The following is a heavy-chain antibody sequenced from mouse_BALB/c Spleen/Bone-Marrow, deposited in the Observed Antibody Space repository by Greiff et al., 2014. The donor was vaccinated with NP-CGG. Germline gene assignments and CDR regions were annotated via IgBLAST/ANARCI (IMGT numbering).Heavy chain of an antibody. D-gene: IGHD4-1*02. CDR1: GYTFTSYV. CDR2: INPYNDGT. Sequence: EVQLQQSGPELVKPGASVKMSCKASGYTFTSYVMHWVKQKPGQGLEWIGYINPYNDGTKYNEKFKGKATLTSDKSSSTAYMELSSLPLEDSAVYYCASHNWDYAMDYWGQGTSVTVSS. J-gene: IGHJ4*01. V-gene: IGHV1-14*01. CDR3: ASHNWDYAMDY.